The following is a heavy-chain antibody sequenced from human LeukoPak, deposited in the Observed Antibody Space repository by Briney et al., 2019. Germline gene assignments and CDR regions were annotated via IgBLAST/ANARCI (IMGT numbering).Heavy chain of an antibody. D-gene: IGHD2-15*01. CDR3: ASTPPSYYYGMDV. CDR2: ISSSGRNS. J-gene: IGHJ6*02. V-gene: IGHV3-48*03. Sequence: GGSLRLSCAASGFTFSTYEMNWVRQAPGKGLEWVSYISSSGRNSYYADSVKGRFTISRDNAKNSLYLQVNSLRAEDTAVYYCASTPPSYYYGMDVWGQGTTVTVSS. CDR1: GFTFSTYE.